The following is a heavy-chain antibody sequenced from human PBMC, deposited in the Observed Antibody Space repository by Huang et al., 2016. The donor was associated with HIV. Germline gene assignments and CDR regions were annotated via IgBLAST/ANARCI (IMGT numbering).Heavy chain of an antibody. CDR1: GYGFSIYW. D-gene: IGHD5-18*01. CDR3: ARQVDGFRSHFDF. CDR2: IYPRDAET. Sequence: EVLLVQSGAELKEPGESLKISCKASGYGFSIYWIGWVRQKPGKGRGWMGIIYPRDAETKDSPACDGQVTISADKSTRTAYLQWESLKAPDTAIYFCARQVDGFRSHFDFWGQGTLVSVSS. V-gene: IGHV5-51*01. J-gene: IGHJ4*02.